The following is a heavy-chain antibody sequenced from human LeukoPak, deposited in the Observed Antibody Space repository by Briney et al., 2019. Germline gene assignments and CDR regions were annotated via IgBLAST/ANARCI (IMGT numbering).Heavy chain of an antibody. CDR1: GYMFTELS. Sequence: ASVKVSCKVSGYMFTELSMHWVRQAPGKGLEWMGGFDPEDDEKMYAQKFQGRVPMTEDTSTDTAYMELSSLRSEDTAVYYCAAELSSGYLDYWGQGTLVTVSS. CDR2: FDPEDDEK. CDR3: AAELSSGYLDY. J-gene: IGHJ4*02. V-gene: IGHV1-24*01. D-gene: IGHD3-22*01.